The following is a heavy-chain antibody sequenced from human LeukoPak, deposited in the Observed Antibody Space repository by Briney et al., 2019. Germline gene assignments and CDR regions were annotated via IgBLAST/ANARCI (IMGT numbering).Heavy chain of an antibody. Sequence: SVKVSCKASGGTFSSYAISWVRQAPGQGLEWMGRIIPILGIANYAQKFQGRVTITADKSTSTAYMELSSLRSEDTAVYYCARCSYDSSGGRVYYFDYWGQGTLVTVSS. CDR1: GGTFSSYA. J-gene: IGHJ4*02. CDR2: IIPILGIA. CDR3: ARCSYDSSGGRVYYFDY. V-gene: IGHV1-69*04. D-gene: IGHD3-22*01.